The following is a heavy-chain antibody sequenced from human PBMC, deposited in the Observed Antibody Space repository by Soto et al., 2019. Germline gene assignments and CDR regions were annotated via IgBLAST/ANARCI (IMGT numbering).Heavy chain of an antibody. CDR2: ISYDGSDK. CDR1: GFIFSNYD. V-gene: IGHV3-30*03. Sequence: QVLLVESGGGVVQPGRSLRLSCAASGFIFSNYDMHWVRQAPGKGLEWVAFISYDGSDKYYADSVKGRFTISRDNSKNTLFLQMTSLRVEDTAVYYCAGMITFGGVLVDCGQGTLVTVSS. CDR3: AGMITFGGVLVD. D-gene: IGHD3-16*02. J-gene: IGHJ4*02.